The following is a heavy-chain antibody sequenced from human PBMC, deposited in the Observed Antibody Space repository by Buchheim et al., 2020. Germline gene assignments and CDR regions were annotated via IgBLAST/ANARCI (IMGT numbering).Heavy chain of an antibody. D-gene: IGHD5-18*01. V-gene: IGHV4-39*07. CDR2: VNYSGST. CDR3: ARDQRYSSGSYFDY. Sequence: QLQLQESGPGLVKPSETLSLTCTVSGGSISSSSYYWGWIRQPPGKGLEWIGSVNYSGSTYYNPSPKSRVTISGETPKNQFSLPLTSVTAADTAVYYCARDQRYSSGSYFDYWGQGTL. J-gene: IGHJ4*02. CDR1: GGSISSSSYY.